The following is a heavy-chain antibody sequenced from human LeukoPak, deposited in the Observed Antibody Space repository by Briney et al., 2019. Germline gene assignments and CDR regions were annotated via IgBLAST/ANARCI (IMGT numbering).Heavy chain of an antibody. Sequence: SETLSLTCTVSGGSISSGDYYWSWIRQPPGKGLEWIGYIYYSGSTYYNPSLKSRVTISVDTSENQFSLKLSSVTAADTAAYYCAREGTYYDFWSGYSEYYFDYWGQGTLVTVS. D-gene: IGHD3-3*01. CDR3: AREGTYYDFWSGYSEYYFDY. V-gene: IGHV4-30-4*08. CDR2: IYYSGST. CDR1: GGSISSGDYY. J-gene: IGHJ4*02.